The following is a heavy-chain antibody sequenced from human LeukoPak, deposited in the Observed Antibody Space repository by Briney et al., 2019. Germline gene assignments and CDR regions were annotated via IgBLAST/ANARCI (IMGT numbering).Heavy chain of an antibody. D-gene: IGHD3-3*01. CDR1: GFTFSSYG. Sequence: GGTLRLSCAASGFTFSSYGMSWVRQAPGKGLEWVSAISGSGGSTYYADSVKGRFTISRDNSKNTLYLQMNSLRAEDTAVYYCAKGAGLRYYYDFWSGYSSNFDYWGQGTLVTVSS. CDR3: AKGAGLRYYYDFWSGYSSNFDY. CDR2: ISGSGGST. J-gene: IGHJ4*02. V-gene: IGHV3-23*01.